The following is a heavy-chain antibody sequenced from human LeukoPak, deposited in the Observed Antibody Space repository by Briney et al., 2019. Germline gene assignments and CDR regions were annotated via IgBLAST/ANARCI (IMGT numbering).Heavy chain of an antibody. CDR2: ISSGGTNI. V-gene: IGHV3-21*01. D-gene: IGHD2-2*03. CDR1: GFTFSIYT. J-gene: IGHJ4*02. Sequence: PGGSLRLSCAASGFTFSIYTMNWVRQAPGKGLEWLSCISSGGTNIYYADSVRGRFTISRDNAKNSLYLQMNSLRAEDTAVYYCARVGGYCSSVSNCYGDYWGQGTLVTVSS. CDR3: ARVGGYCSSVSNCYGDY.